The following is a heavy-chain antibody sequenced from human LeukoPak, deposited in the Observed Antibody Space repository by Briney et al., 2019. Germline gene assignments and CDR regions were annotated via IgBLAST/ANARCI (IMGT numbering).Heavy chain of an antibody. CDR1: GDSVSSNSAA. CDR2: TYYRSKWYN. V-gene: IGHV6-1*01. J-gene: IGHJ4*02. CDR3: ARGHSXVXDY. Sequence: SQTLSLTCAISGDSVSSNSAAWNWIRQSPSRGLEWLGRTYYRSKWYNGYAVSVKSRITIKPDTAKNQISLQLNSVTPEDTAVYYCARGHSXVXDYWGQGTLVTVSS. D-gene: IGHD6-19*01.